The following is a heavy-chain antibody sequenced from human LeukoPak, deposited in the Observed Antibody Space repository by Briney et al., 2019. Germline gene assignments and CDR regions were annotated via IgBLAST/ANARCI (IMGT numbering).Heavy chain of an antibody. Sequence: SETLSLTCTVSGVSITNYSWSWIRQPPGKGLEWIGYIHYTGGTNYNPSLRNRVTMSVDTSKNQFSLKLSFVTAADTAVYYCARGTVTTGYFDYWGQGNLVTVSS. D-gene: IGHD4-11*01. V-gene: IGHV4-59*01. CDR3: ARGTVTTGYFDY. CDR2: IHYTGGT. CDR1: GVSITNYS. J-gene: IGHJ4*02.